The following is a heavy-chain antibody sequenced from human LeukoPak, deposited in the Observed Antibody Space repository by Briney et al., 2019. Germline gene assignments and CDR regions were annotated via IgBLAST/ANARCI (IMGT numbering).Heavy chain of an antibody. V-gene: IGHV4-34*01. D-gene: IGHD5-24*01. CDR3: ARGRGYNSFDY. CDR2: INHSGST. Sequence: PSETLSLTRAVYGGSFSGYYWSWIREPPGKGVEWIGEINHSGSTNYNPSLNSRVTTSVDTTKNQFSLKLSSWTAADTAVYYCARGRGYNSFDYWGQGTLVTVSS. CDR1: GGSFSGYY. J-gene: IGHJ4*02.